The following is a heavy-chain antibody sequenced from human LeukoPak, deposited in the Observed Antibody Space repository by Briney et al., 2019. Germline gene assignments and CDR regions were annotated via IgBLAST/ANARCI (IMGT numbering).Heavy chain of an antibody. J-gene: IGHJ4*02. CDR3: ARGPRTNYDFWSGYYFGLDC. CDR1: GGSFSGYY. D-gene: IGHD3-3*01. CDR2: INHSGST. Sequence: SETLSLTCAVYGGSFSGYYWSWIRQPPGKGLEWIGEINHSGSTNHNPSLKSRVTISVDTSKNQFSLKLSSVTAADTAVYYCARGPRTNYDFWSGYYFGLDCWGQGTLVTVSS. V-gene: IGHV4-34*01.